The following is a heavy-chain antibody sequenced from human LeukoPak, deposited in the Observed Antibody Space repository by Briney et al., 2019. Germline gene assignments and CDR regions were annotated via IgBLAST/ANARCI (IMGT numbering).Heavy chain of an antibody. CDR1: GGSISSYY. CDR3: ARHKKTENYYARPLAFDI. Sequence: SETLSLTCTVSGGSISSYYWSWIRQPPGNRLEWIGYIYYSGSTNYNPSLKSRVTISVDTSKNQFSLKLSSVTAADTAVYYCARHKKTENYYARPLAFDIWGQGTMVTISS. V-gene: IGHV4-59*08. J-gene: IGHJ3*02. D-gene: IGHD3-22*01. CDR2: IYYSGST.